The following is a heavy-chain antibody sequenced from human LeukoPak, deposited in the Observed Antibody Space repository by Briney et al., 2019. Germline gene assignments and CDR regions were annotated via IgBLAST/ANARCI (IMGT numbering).Heavy chain of an antibody. Sequence: SETLSLTCTVSGGSISSYYWSWIRQPPGKGLEWIGYISTSGSTNYNPSLKSRVTISVDTSKSQFSLKLSSVTAADTAVYYCARDTTSDWENGAFDIWGQGTMVTVSS. V-gene: IGHV4-4*09. CDR3: ARDTTSDWENGAFDI. J-gene: IGHJ3*02. CDR2: ISTSGST. D-gene: IGHD1-26*01. CDR1: GGSISSYY.